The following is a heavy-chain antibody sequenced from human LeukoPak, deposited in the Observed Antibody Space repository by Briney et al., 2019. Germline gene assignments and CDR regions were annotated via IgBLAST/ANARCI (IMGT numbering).Heavy chain of an antibody. CDR1: GGSISSGGYY. V-gene: IGHV4-30-2*01. J-gene: IGHJ4*02. Sequence: PSQTLSLTCTVSGGSISSGGYYWSWIRQPPGKGLEWIGYIYHSGSTYYNPSLKSRVTISVDRSKNQFSLKLSSVTAADTAVYYCARQSFLAVGTTPYFDYWGQGTLVSVSS. CDR3: ARQSFLAVGTTPYFDY. D-gene: IGHD1-26*01. CDR2: IYHSGST.